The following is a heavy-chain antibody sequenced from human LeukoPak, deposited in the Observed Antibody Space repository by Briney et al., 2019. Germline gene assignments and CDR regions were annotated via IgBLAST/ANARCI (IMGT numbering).Heavy chain of an antibody. CDR3: VKAPLPGAVPIEI. V-gene: IGHV3-64D*06. J-gene: IGHJ3*02. CDR1: GFPLSSYA. Sequence: GGSLRLSCSASGFPLSSYAMHWVRQAPGKGLEYVSAISDSGGSTYYADSVKGRFTISRDNSKNTLYLQMSSLRPEDTAMYYCVKAPLPGAVPIEIWGQGTMVTVSS. CDR2: ISDSGGST. D-gene: IGHD3-16*01.